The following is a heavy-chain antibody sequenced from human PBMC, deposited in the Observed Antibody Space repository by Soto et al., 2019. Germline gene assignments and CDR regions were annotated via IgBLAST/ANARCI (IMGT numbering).Heavy chain of an antibody. D-gene: IGHD6-13*01. CDR3: ARDAQQLANYGMDV. Sequence: QVQLVESGGNVVQPGRSLRLSCAASGFSFSSHGMHWVRQAPGKGLEWVAHLWAGGNIGYYAYSVKGRFTISSDHSKNTLYLQMNSLGAEDTAVYYCARDAQQLANYGMDVWGQGTTVTVSS. V-gene: IGHV3-33*01. CDR1: GFSFSSHG. J-gene: IGHJ6*02. CDR2: LWAGGNIG.